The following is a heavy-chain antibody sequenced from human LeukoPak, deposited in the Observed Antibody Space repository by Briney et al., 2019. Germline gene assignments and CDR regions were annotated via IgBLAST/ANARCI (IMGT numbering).Heavy chain of an antibody. Sequence: SETLSLTCTVSGGSISTHYWSWIRQPPGKGLEWIGYSGDTDYNPSLKSRVTMSVDTSINQFSLQLSSVTAADTAVYYCARLRLRFKSNGQSTSYEAIDIWGQGTAVTVSS. CDR2: SGDT. CDR1: GGSISTHY. J-gene: IGHJ3*02. D-gene: IGHD5-12*01. V-gene: IGHV4-59*08. CDR3: ARLRLRFKSNGQSTSYEAIDI.